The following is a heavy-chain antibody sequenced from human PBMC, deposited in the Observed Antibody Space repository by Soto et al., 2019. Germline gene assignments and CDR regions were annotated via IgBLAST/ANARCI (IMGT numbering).Heavy chain of an antibody. CDR3: ARGGYSSSWPDLLNWFDP. V-gene: IGHV4-59*01. Sequence: SSETLSLTCTVSGGSISSYYWSWIRQPPGKGLEWIGYIYYSGSTNYNPSLKSRVTISVDTSKNQFSLKLSSVTAADTAVYYCARGGYSSSWPDLLNWFDPWGQGTLVTVSS. CDR1: GGSISSYY. J-gene: IGHJ5*02. D-gene: IGHD6-13*01. CDR2: IYYSGST.